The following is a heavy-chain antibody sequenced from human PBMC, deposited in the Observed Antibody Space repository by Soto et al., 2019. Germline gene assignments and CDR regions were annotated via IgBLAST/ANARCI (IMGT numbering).Heavy chain of an antibody. CDR3: AKDLVGSNADYFDY. D-gene: IGHD2-15*01. V-gene: IGHV3-11*01. CDR1: GFTFRDYY. Sequence: PGGSLRLCCAGSGFTFRDYYMSWIRPAPGKGLEWVSHISEGGTTIYYSDSVKGRFTVSRDDAKNSLYLQMNSLRVADTAVYYCAKDLVGSNADYFDYWGQGTLVTVSS. CDR2: ISEGGTTI. J-gene: IGHJ4*02.